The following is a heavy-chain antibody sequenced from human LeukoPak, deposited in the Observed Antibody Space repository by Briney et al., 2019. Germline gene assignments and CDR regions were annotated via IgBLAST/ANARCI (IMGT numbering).Heavy chain of an antibody. J-gene: IGHJ5*02. V-gene: IGHV3-9*01. Sequence: GGSLRLSCAASGFTFDDYAMHWVRQAPGKGLEWVSGISWNSGSIGYADSVKGRFTISRDNAKNSLYLQMNSLRAEDTALYYCARDGEVSGYGDFLDWFDPWGQGTLVTVSS. CDR1: GFTFDDYA. CDR2: ISWNSGSI. D-gene: IGHD4-17*01. CDR3: ARDGEVSGYGDFLDWFDP.